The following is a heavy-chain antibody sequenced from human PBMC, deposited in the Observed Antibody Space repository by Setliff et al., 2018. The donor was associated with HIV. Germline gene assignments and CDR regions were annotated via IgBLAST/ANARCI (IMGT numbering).Heavy chain of an antibody. Sequence: LRLSCAASGFTFSSYWMSWVRQAPGKGLEWVANIKQDGSEKYYVDSVKGRFTISRDNAKNSMSLQMDSLRAEDTAVYYCARTITMIQWGYYYYYMDVWGKGATVTVSS. CDR3: ARTITMIQWGYYYYYMDV. J-gene: IGHJ6*03. CDR1: GFTFSSYW. D-gene: IGHD3-22*01. V-gene: IGHV3-7*01. CDR2: IKQDGSEK.